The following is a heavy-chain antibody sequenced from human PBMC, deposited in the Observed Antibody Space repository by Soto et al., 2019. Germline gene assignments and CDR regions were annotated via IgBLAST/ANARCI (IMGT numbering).Heavy chain of an antibody. CDR1: GGSFSGYY. CDR2: INHSGST. J-gene: IGHJ4*02. D-gene: IGHD2-15*01. CDR3: ARAAPRYCSGGSCYPGRDY. Sequence: SETLSLTCTVSGGSFSGYYWSWIRQPPGKGLEWIGEINHSGSTNYNPSLKSRVTISVDTSKNQFSLKLSSVTAADTAVYYCARAAPRYCSGGSCYPGRDYWGQGTLVTVSS. V-gene: IGHV4-34*01.